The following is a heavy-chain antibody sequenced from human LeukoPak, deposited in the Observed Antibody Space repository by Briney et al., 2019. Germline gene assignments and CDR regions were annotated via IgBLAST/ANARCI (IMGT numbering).Heavy chain of an antibody. CDR2: KHHSGST. CDR3: AGSGWSFDAFDF. D-gene: IGHD6-19*01. V-gene: IGHV4-59*08. J-gene: IGHJ3*01. Sequence: SETLSLTCSVSGGSISGYYWSWIRQSPGKGLEWIGYKHHSGSTNYSPSLKSRVTISVDTSKNRFSLRLTSLTAADTAVYFCAGSGWSFDAFDFWGQGTMVTASS. CDR1: GGSISGYY.